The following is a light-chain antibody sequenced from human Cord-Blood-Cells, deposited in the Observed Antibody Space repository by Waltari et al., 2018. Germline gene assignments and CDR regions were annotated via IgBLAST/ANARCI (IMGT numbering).Light chain of an antibody. Sequence: QSALTQPRSVSGSPGQSVTIPCTGTSSAVGGYNYVSWYQPHPGKAPTLMIYDVSKRPSGVPDRFSGSKSGNTASLTISGLQAEDEADYYCCSYAGSFWVFGGGTKLTVL. CDR2: DVS. V-gene: IGLV2-11*01. CDR3: CSYAGSFWV. J-gene: IGLJ3*02. CDR1: SSAVGGYNY.